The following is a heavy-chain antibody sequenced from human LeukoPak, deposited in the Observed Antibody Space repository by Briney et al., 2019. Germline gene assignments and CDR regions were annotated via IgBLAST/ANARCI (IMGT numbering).Heavy chain of an antibody. Sequence: ASVKVSCKTSGYTFAAYYIHWVRQAPGQGLEWMGWINPNSGGTNYAQKFQGRVTMTRDTSISTAYMELTRLRSDDTAAYYCARDHQLPLLGWFDPWGQGTLVTVSS. J-gene: IGHJ5*02. CDR3: ARDHQLPLLGWFDP. V-gene: IGHV1-2*02. D-gene: IGHD2-2*01. CDR2: INPNSGGT. CDR1: GYTFAAYY.